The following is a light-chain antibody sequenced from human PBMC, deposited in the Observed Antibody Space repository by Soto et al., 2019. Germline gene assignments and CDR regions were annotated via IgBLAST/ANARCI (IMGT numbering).Light chain of an antibody. CDR1: QSLPHSNGYNY. CDR3: MQALQTQT. CDR2: LGS. J-gene: IGKJ1*01. V-gene: IGKV2-28*01. Sequence: DVVMTQSPLSLPVTLGQPASISCRSSQSLPHSNGYNYLDWYLQKPGQSPQLLIYLGSNRASGVPDCLIGSGSGTDFTLNISGVEAGDVGVYYCMQALQTQTFGQGTEVDIK.